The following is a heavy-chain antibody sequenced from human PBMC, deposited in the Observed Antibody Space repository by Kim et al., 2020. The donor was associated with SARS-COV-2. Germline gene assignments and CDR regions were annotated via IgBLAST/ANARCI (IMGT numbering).Heavy chain of an antibody. D-gene: IGHD3-10*01. J-gene: IGHJ4*02. V-gene: IGHV3-15*01. Sequence: APVKGRFTISRDDSKNTLYLQMNSLKTEDTAVYYCTTDDNGSGSYQPIDYWGQGTLVTVSS. CDR3: TTDDNGSGSYQPIDY.